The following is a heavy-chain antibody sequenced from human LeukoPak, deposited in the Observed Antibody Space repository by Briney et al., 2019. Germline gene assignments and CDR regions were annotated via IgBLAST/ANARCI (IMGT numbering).Heavy chain of an antibody. CDR1: GFTVSSTY. CDR3: AKDSQAGYSNSRTN. Sequence: GGSLRLSCAASGFTVSSTYMSWVRQAPGKGLEWVSVIYSGGSTYYADSVKGRFTISRDNSKHTLYLQMSSLRADDTAIYYCAKDSQAGYSNSRTNWGRGALVTVSS. J-gene: IGHJ4*02. V-gene: IGHV3-53*01. CDR2: IYSGGST. D-gene: IGHD6-13*01.